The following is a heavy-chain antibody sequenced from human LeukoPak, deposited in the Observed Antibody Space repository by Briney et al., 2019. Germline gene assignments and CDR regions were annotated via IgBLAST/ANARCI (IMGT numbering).Heavy chain of an antibody. Sequence: SVKVSCKASGGTFSSYAISWVRQAPGQGLEWMGGIIPIFGTANYAQKFQGRVTITTDESTSTVYMELSSLRSEDTAVYYCATRGEQQLVLEGYFDYWGQGTLVTVSS. D-gene: IGHD6-13*01. J-gene: IGHJ4*02. V-gene: IGHV1-69*05. CDR3: ATRGEQQLVLEGYFDY. CDR1: GGTFSSYA. CDR2: IIPIFGTA.